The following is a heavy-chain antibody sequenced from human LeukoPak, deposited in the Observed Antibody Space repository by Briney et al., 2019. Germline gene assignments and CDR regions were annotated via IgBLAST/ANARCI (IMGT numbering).Heavy chain of an antibody. J-gene: IGHJ5*02. CDR3: ATRAWLDP. V-gene: IGHV3-21*01. D-gene: IGHD5-24*01. CDR1: GDIFKTYS. CDR2: ISSDSKNE. Sequence: PGGSLRLSCAASGDIFKTYSMNWVRQAPGKGLEWVSSISSDSKNEYYADSVKGRFSISRDNTNNSLYLHMNSLRAEDTGVYYCATRAWLDPWGQGTLVTVSS.